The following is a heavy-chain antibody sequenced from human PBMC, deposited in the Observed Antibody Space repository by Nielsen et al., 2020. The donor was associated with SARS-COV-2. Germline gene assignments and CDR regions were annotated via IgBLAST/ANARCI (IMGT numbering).Heavy chain of an antibody. CDR1: GFTFSSYA. D-gene: IGHD2-15*01. J-gene: IGHJ4*02. CDR2: ISGSGGST. Sequence: GESLKISCAASGFTFSSYAMSWVRQAPGKGLEWVSAISGSGGSTYYADSVKGRFTISRDNSKNTLYLQMNSLRAEDTAVYYCARGGGNGIYFDYWGQGTLVTVSS. CDR3: ARGGGNGIYFDY. V-gene: IGHV3-23*01.